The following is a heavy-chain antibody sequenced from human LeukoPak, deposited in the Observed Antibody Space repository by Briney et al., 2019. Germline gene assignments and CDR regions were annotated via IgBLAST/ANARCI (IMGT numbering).Heavy chain of an antibody. V-gene: IGHV4-59*08. CDR2: IYYSGST. J-gene: IGHJ3*02. CDR1: GGSISSYY. Sequence: MASETLSLTCTVSGGSISSYYWSWIRQPPGKGLEWIGYIYYSGSTNYNPSLKSRVTISVDTSKNQFSLKLSSVTAADTAVYYCARRIPNYDILTGYYPSAFDIWGQGTMVTVSS. D-gene: IGHD3-9*01. CDR3: ARRIPNYDILTGYYPSAFDI.